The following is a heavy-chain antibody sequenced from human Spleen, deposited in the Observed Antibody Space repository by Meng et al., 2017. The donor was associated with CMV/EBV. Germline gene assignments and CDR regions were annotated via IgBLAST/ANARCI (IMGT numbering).Heavy chain of an antibody. Sequence: SETLSLTCTVSGYSISSGYYWGWIRQPPGKGLEWIGSIYHSGSTYYNPSLKSRVTISVDTSKNQFSQKLSSVTAADTAVYYCARDFGGYCSSTSCYFSYYYYYGMDVWGQGTTVTVSS. V-gene: IGHV4-38-2*02. D-gene: IGHD2-2*01. J-gene: IGHJ6*02. CDR1: GYSISSGYY. CDR3: ARDFGGYCSSTSCYFSYYYYYGMDV. CDR2: IYHSGST.